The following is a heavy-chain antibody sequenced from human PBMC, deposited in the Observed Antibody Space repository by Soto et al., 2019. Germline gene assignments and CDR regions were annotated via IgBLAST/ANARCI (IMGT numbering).Heavy chain of an antibody. Sequence: EEQLLVSGGGLIQPGGSLRLACAASGFTFSSYAMTWVRQDPGKGLEWVSSISFSDGGTYYADSVKGRLTISRDNSKNTLFLQMNSLRVEDTAVYYCVKDDRILGRRYFDLWGRGTLVTVSS. D-gene: IGHD2-15*01. CDR3: VKDDRILGRRYFDL. J-gene: IGHJ2*01. V-gene: IGHV3-23*01. CDR2: ISFSDGGT. CDR1: GFTFSSYA.